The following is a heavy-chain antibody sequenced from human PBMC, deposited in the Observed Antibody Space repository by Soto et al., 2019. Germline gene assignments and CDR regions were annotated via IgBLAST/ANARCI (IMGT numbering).Heavy chain of an antibody. D-gene: IGHD2-2*01. CDR3: ARDPSPIVVVPAASDAFDI. V-gene: IGHV1-3*01. CDR1: GYTFTSYA. CDR2: INAGNGNT. Sequence: QVQLVQSGAEVKKPGASVKVSCKASGYTFTSYAMHWVRQAPGQRLEWMGWINAGNGNTKYSQKFRGRVPITRDTAASTAYMELSSLRSEDTAVYYCARDPSPIVVVPAASDAFDIWGQGTMVTVSS. J-gene: IGHJ3*02.